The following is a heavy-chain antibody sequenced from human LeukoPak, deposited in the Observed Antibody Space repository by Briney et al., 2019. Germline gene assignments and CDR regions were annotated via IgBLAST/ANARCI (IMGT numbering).Heavy chain of an antibody. Sequence: ASVKVSCKVSGYTLTELSMHWVRQAPGKGLEWLGGFDPEDGETIYAQKFQGRVTMTEDTSTDTAYMELSSLRSEDTAVYYCATHSPYSSSWRDYWGQGTLVTVSS. CDR1: GYTLTELS. D-gene: IGHD6-13*01. J-gene: IGHJ4*02. V-gene: IGHV1-24*01. CDR3: ATHSPYSSSWRDY. CDR2: FDPEDGET.